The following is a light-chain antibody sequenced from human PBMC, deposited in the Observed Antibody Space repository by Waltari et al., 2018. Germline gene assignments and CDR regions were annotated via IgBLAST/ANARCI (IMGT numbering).Light chain of an antibody. J-gene: IGLJ1*01. CDR2: KDS. CDR1: ALPKPY. V-gene: IGLV3-25*03. CDR3: QSADSSGTQGV. Sequence: SYELTQPPSVSVSPGQTARITCSGDALPKPYAYWYQQNPDQAPVLLIYKDSERPSGIPERFSGSSSGTTVTLTISGVQADDEADYYCQSADSSGTQGVFGTGTKVTVL.